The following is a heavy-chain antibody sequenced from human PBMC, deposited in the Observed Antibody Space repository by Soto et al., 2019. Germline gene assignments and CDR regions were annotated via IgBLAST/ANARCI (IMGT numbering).Heavy chain of an antibody. CDR1: GFTFSNAW. CDR2: IKSKTDGGTT. Sequence: PGGSLRLSCAASGFTFSNAWMSWVRQAPGKGLEWVGRIKSKTDGGTTDYAAPVKGRFTISRDDSKNTLYLQMNSLKTEDTAVYYGTKGGLQPHYYYYGMDVWGQGTTVTVSS. V-gene: IGHV3-15*01. D-gene: IGHD6-13*01. J-gene: IGHJ6*02. CDR3: TKGGLQPHYYYYGMDV.